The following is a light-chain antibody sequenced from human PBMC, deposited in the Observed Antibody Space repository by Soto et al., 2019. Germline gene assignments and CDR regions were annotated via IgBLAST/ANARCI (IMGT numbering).Light chain of an antibody. CDR1: RDMRNY. J-gene: IGKJ1*01. CDR3: QQSYSTGWT. V-gene: IGKV1-39*01. CDR2: TSS. Sequence: DIQMTQSPSSLSASVGDRVIITCRASRDMRNYLNWYQQKPGKAPKLLIYTSSNLQSGVPSRFSGSGSGTEFTLTISSLQPEDCATYYCQQSYSTGWTFGQGTRVEIK.